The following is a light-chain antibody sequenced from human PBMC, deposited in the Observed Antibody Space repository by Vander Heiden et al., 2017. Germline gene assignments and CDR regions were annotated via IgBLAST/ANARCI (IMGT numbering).Light chain of an antibody. Sequence: EIVLTQSPATLSLSPGERATLYCRASQSVSSYLAWYQQKPGQAPRLLIYDASNRATGIPARFSGSGSGTDFTLTISSLEPEDFAVYYCQQRSNWPWTFGQGTKVETK. CDR2: DAS. J-gene: IGKJ1*01. CDR3: QQRSNWPWT. CDR1: QSVSSY. V-gene: IGKV3-11*01.